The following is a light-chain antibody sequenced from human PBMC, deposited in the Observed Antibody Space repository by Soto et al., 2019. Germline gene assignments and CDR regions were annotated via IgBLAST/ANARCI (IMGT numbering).Light chain of an antibody. J-gene: IGKJ1*01. CDR1: QSVSSN. V-gene: IGKV3-15*01. Sequence: EIVMTQSPGTLSVSPGERATLSCRASQSVSSNLAWYQQKPGQAPSLLIYGASTRATGIPARFSGTGSGTEFTLTISSLQSEEFAFYYCQQYSNWPGTFGQGTKVELK. CDR3: QQYSNWPGT. CDR2: GAS.